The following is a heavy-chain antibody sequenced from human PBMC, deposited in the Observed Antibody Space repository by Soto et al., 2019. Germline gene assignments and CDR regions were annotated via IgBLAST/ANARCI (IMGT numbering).Heavy chain of an antibody. Sequence: QVQLQQWGAGLLKPSETLSLTCAVYGGSFSGYYWSWIRQPPGKGLEWIGEINHSGSTNYNPSLKSRVTISVDTSKNQFSLKLSSVTAADTAVYYCARGLTRSVRGVIWFDYWGQVTLVTVSS. J-gene: IGHJ4*02. CDR2: INHSGST. CDR1: GGSFSGYY. CDR3: ARGLTRSVRGVIWFDY. D-gene: IGHD3-10*01. V-gene: IGHV4-34*01.